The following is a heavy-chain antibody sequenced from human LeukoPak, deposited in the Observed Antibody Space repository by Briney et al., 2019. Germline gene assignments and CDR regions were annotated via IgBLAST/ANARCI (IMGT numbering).Heavy chain of an antibody. Sequence: GGSLRLSCAASGFTFSSYAMSWVRQAPGKGLEWVSAISGSGGSTYYADSVKSRFTISRDNSKNTLYLQMNSLRAEDTAVYYCAKGRFGELLGMDVWGQGTTVTVSS. CDR2: ISGSGGST. J-gene: IGHJ6*02. D-gene: IGHD3-10*01. CDR1: GFTFSSYA. V-gene: IGHV3-23*01. CDR3: AKGRFGELLGMDV.